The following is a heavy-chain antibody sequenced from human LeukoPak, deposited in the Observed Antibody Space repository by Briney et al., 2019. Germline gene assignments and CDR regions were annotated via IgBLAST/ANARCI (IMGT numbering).Heavy chain of an antibody. J-gene: IGHJ4*02. D-gene: IGHD2-2*01. CDR3: ARDQGSTSRGIDY. V-gene: IGHV3-74*01. Sequence: GGSLRLACAGSGFTFSNYCMHWVRQAPGKGLVWVSRIYSDGNTTNYADSVKGRFTISRDNAKNTLYLQMNSLRAEDTAVYYCARDQGSTSRGIDYWGQGTLVTASS. CDR1: GFTFSNYC. CDR2: IYSDGNTT.